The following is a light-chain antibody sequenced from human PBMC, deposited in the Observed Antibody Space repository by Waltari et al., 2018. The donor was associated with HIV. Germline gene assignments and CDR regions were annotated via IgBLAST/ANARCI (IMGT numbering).Light chain of an antibody. CDR3: QQYNNWPPLT. CDR2: GVS. CDR1: QSVSGN. V-gene: IGKV3-15*01. Sequence: EIVMTQSPVTLSVSLGDRATLSCRASQSVSGNLAWDQQKPGQAPRLLIYGVSTRATGIPARFSGSGSGTEFTLTISSLQSEDFALYYCQQYNNWPPLTFGGGTRVEIK. J-gene: IGKJ4*01.